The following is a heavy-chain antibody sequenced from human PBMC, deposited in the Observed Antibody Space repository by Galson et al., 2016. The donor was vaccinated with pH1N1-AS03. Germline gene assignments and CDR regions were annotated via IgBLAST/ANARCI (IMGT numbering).Heavy chain of an antibody. CDR3: ATSGRKNMNYFDNSGS. J-gene: IGHJ5*02. D-gene: IGHD6-19*01. V-gene: IGHV1-8*01. Sequence: SVKVSCKASGYSFTSYAIQWVRQAPGQGLEWMGWMNPGSGGAGYAWKFQGRVAMTRNTAITTAYMELSGLTPEDTATYYCATSGRKNMNYFDNSGSWGQGTLVSVSS. CDR2: MNPGSGGA. CDR1: GYSFTSYA.